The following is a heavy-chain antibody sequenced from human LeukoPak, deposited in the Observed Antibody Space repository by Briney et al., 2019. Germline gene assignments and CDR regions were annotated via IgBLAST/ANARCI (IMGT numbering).Heavy chain of an antibody. D-gene: IGHD6-19*01. CDR1: GFTFSSYG. CDR2: IRYDGSNK. J-gene: IGHJ4*02. V-gene: IGHV3-30*02. Sequence: GGSLRLSCAASGFTFSSYGMHGVRQAPGKGLEGVAFIRYDGSNKYYADSVKGRFTISRDNSKKTLYLQMNSLRAEDTDVYYCARAIAVVAYFDYWGQGTLVTVSS. CDR3: ARAIAVVAYFDY.